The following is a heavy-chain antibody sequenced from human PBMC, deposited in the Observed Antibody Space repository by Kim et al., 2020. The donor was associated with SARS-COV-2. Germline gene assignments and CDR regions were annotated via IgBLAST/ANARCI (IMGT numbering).Heavy chain of an antibody. J-gene: IGHJ6*02. CDR1: GFPFSNSP. V-gene: IGHV3-48*02. Sequence: GGSLRLSCAASGFPFSNSPMNWVRLAPGKGLEWVSYIVSSSAATYYADSVRGRFTISRDNAKSSLYLQMNSLRDEDTAVYYCVRGLRVPGESALHRGLDVWGQGTTVIVS. CDR3: VRGLRVPGESALHRGLDV. D-gene: IGHD3-16*01. CDR2: IVSSSAAT.